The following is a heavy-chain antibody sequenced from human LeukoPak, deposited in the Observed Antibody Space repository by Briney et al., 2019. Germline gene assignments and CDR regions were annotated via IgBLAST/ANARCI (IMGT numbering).Heavy chain of an antibody. D-gene: IGHD1-26*01. V-gene: IGHV3-23*01. CDR2: ISGSGGST. Sequence: GGSLRLSCAASGFTFSSCAMSWVRQAPGKGLECVSLISGSGGSTYYADSVKGRFTISRDNSKNTLYLQMNSLRAEDTAVYYCAKADSDRDAFDIWGQGTMVTVSS. CDR3: AKADSDRDAFDI. J-gene: IGHJ3*02. CDR1: GFTFSSCA.